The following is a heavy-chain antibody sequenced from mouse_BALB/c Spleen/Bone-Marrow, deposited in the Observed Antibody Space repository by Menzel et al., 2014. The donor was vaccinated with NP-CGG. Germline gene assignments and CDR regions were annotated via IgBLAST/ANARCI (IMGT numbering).Heavy chain of an antibody. Sequence: HQSWAQIWKPRPLGKSSAEGSWCTLLNSWERWGEQRPCQGLEWKGENDPFGSYTNYNQKFKGKATLTVDKSSSTAYMQLSSLTSEDSAVYYCARGGNGYDGYWYFDVWGAGTTVTVSS. CDR3: ARGGNGYDGYWYFDV. CDR1: WCTLLNSW. D-gene: IGHD2-2*01. J-gene: IGHJ1*01. CDR2: NDPFGSYT. V-gene: IGHV1-69*02.